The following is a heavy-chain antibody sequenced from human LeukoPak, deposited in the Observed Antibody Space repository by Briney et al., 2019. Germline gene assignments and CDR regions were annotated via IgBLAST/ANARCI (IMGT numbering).Heavy chain of an antibody. J-gene: IGHJ3*02. CDR2: ISGSGDNS. Sequence: PGGSLRLSCAASGFTFSSYAMSWVRQAPGKGLEWVSAISGSGDNSYYAASVKGRFTISRDNPKNTVYLQMNSLRAEDTAVYYCARAGGITMIREVKVLDAFDIWGQGTPVTVSS. CDR1: GFTFSSYA. V-gene: IGHV3-23*01. D-gene: IGHD3-22*01. CDR3: ARAGGITMIREVKVLDAFDI.